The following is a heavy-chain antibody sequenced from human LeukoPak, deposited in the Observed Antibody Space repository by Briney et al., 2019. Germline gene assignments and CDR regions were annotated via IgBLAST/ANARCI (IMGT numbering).Heavy chain of an antibody. CDR2: LDAEHGKP. V-gene: IGHV1-24*01. D-gene: IGHD6-13*01. Sequence: ASGKVSCKVPDYSLTQLSVHWFRQSPGKGLEWMGGLDAEHGKPIYAQKFQGRVTMTEDTSTDTAYMELSSLRSEDTAVYYCARVEDGSSWPLGYWGQGTLVTVSS. CDR3: ARVEDGSSWPLGY. J-gene: IGHJ4*02. CDR1: DYSLTQLS.